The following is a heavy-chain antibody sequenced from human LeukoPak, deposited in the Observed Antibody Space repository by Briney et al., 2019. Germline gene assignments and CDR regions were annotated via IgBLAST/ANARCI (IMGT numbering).Heavy chain of an antibody. J-gene: IGHJ4*02. CDR3: ARDVSRYSGSYYDY. V-gene: IGHV3-48*03. CDR1: GFTFSSYE. CDR2: ISSSGSPI. Sequence: GGSLRLSCAASGFTFSSYEMNWVRQAPGKGLEWVSYISSSGSPIYYADSVKGRFTISRDNAKDSLYLQMHSLRAEDTAVYYCARDVSRYSGSYYDYWGQGTLVIVSS. D-gene: IGHD1-26*01.